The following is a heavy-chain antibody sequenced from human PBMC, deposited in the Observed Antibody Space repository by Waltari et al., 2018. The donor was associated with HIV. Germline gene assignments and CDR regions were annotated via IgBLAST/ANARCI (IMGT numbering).Heavy chain of an antibody. D-gene: IGHD4-17*01. J-gene: IGHJ4*02. V-gene: IGHV3-21*01. CDR3: ARSRGTDYGDPPGTY. Sequence: EVQLVESGGGLVKPGGSLRLSCAASGFTFSSYSMNWVRQAPGRWLEWVSSISSSSSYIYYADSVKGRFTISRDNAKNSLYLQMNSLRAEDTAVYYCARSRGTDYGDPPGTYWGQGTLVTVSS. CDR2: ISSSSSYI. CDR1: GFTFSSYS.